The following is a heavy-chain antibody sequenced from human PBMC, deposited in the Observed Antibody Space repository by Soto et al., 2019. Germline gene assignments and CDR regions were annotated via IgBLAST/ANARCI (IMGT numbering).Heavy chain of an antibody. Sequence: EVQLLESGGGLVQPGGSLRLSCAASGFHFTAYAMSWVRQAPGQGLEWASGLVGGGDPIFYAASVRGRFTVSRDNSKNTLFLQMSSLRADDTAIYYCAKDAIANNGIWEPFDMWGRGTGVTVSS. CDR1: GFHFTAYA. CDR3: AKDAIANNGIWEPFDM. CDR2: LVGGGDPI. J-gene: IGHJ3*02. D-gene: IGHD2-8*01. V-gene: IGHV3-23*01.